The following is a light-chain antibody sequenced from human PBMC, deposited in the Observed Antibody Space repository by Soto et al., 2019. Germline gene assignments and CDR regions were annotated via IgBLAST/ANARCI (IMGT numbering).Light chain of an antibody. CDR2: GAS. CDR1: QSVSTNY. CDR3: QKRSNWPPGT. J-gene: IGKJ4*01. Sequence: EVVLTQSPGTLSLSPGERATLSCRASQSVSTNYLAWYQQKPGQAPRLLIYGASIRATGIPDRFSGSGSGTDFTLTISRLEPEDFAVYYCQKRSNWPPGTFGGGTKVDIK. V-gene: IGKV3D-20*02.